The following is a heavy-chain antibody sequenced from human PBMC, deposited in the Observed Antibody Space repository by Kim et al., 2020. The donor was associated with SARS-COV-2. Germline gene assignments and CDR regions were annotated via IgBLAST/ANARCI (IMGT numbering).Heavy chain of an antibody. Sequence: GGSLRLSCAASGFTFSSYEMNWVRQAPGKGLEWVSYISSSGSTIYYADSVKGRFTISRDNAKNSLYLQMNSLRAEDTAVYYCAREGTADSSGWYYWGQGTLVTVSS. D-gene: IGHD6-19*01. V-gene: IGHV3-48*03. CDR3: AREGTADSSGWYY. CDR1: GFTFSSYE. CDR2: ISSSGSTI. J-gene: IGHJ4*02.